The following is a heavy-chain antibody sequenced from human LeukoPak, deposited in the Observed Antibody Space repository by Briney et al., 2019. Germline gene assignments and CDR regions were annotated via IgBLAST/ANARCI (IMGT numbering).Heavy chain of an antibody. CDR1: GFTFSSYS. D-gene: IGHD2-2*01. Sequence: GGSLRLSCAASGFTFSSYSMNWVRQAPGKGLEWVSYISSSSSTIYYADSVKGRFTISRDNAKNSLYLQMNSLRAEDTAVYYCARVPIVVVPAAVNDYWGQGTLVTVSS. J-gene: IGHJ4*02. CDR3: ARVPIVVVPAAVNDY. V-gene: IGHV3-48*01. CDR2: ISSSSSTI.